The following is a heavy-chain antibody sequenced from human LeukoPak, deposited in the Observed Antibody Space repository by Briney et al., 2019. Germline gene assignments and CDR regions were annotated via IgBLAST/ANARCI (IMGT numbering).Heavy chain of an antibody. J-gene: IGHJ4*02. CDR3: AKDRSIFGVVIGPLGY. D-gene: IGHD3-3*01. V-gene: IGHV3-30*02. Sequence: PGGSLRLSCAASGFTFSSYGMHWVRQAPGKGLEWVAFIRYDGSNKYYADSVKGRFTISRDNSKNTLYLQMNSLRAEDTAVYYCAKDRSIFGVVIGPLGYWGQGTLVTVSS. CDR1: GFTFSSYG. CDR2: IRYDGSNK.